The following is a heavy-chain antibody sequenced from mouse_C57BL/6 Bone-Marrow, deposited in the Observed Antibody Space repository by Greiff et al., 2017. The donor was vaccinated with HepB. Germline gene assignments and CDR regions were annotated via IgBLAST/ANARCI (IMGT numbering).Heavy chain of an antibody. CDR1: GYAFTNYL. V-gene: IGHV1-54*01. Sequence: QVQLKQSGAELVRPGTSVKVSCKASGYAFTNYLIEWVKQRPGQGLEWIGVINPGSGGTNYNEKFKGKATLTADKSSSTAYMQLSSLTSEDSAVYFCARSTGTVFAYWGQGTLVTVSA. CDR3: ARSTGTVFAY. D-gene: IGHD4-1*01. CDR2: INPGSGGT. J-gene: IGHJ3*01.